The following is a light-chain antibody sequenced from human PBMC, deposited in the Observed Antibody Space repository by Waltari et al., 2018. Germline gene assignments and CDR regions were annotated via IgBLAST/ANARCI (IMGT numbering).Light chain of an antibody. CDR1: QSVSRT. V-gene: IGKV3-20*01. CDR3: QHYVSLPAT. J-gene: IGKJ1*01. Sequence: EIVLTQSPGTLFLSPGEGATLSCRASQSVSRTLAWYQQKPGQAPRLLIYGASSRATGIPDRFSGSGSGTDFSLTISRLEPDDSAVYFCQHYVSLPATFGQGTKVESK. CDR2: GAS.